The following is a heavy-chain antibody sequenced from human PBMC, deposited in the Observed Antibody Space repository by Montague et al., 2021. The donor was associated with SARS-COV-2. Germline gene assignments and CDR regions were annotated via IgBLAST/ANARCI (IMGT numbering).Heavy chain of an antibody. CDR2: RGST. V-gene: IGHV4-59*12. Sequence: RGSTNYNPSLETRVIISVDSAKNQFSLKMSSVTASDTAVYYCAREDRWNWFDPWGQGTLVIVSS. D-gene: IGHD5-24*01. CDR3: AREDRWNWFDP. J-gene: IGHJ5*02.